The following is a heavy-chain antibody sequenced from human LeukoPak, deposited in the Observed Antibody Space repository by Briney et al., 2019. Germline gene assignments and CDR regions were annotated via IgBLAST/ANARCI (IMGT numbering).Heavy chain of an antibody. CDR1: GGSISSYY. CDR2: FYYSGST. CDR3: ARGRIQLWLPDY. V-gene: IGHV4-59*01. D-gene: IGHD5-18*01. J-gene: IGHJ4*02. Sequence: SETLSLTCTVSGGSISSYYWSWIRQPPGKGLEWIGYFYYSGSTNYNPSLKSRVTIAVDTSKNQFSLRLSSVTVADTAVYYCARGRIQLWLPDYWGQGTLATVSS.